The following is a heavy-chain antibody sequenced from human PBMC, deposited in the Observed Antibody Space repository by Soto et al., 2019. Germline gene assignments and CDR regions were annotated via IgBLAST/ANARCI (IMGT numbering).Heavy chain of an antibody. Sequence: ASVKVSCKASGYTFMSYPLHWVRQAPGQRPEWMGWINAGDDITQFSQKFQGRLTFTRDTSASTGYMELRSLRSEDTAVYYCGTDPFTLVRGVIPYLDYWGKGTPVTVSS. V-gene: IGHV1-3*01. CDR3: GTDPFTLVRGVIPYLDY. D-gene: IGHD3-10*01. CDR1: GYTFMSYP. J-gene: IGHJ4*02. CDR2: INAGDDIT.